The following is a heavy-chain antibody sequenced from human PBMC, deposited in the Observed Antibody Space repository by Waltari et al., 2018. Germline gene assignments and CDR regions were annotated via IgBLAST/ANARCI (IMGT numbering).Heavy chain of an antibody. J-gene: IGHJ5*02. Sequence: QVQLQQWGAGLLQPSETLSLTCAVYGGSFSGYYWSWIRQPPGTGLEWIGEINHSGSTNYNPSLKSRVTISVDTSKNQFSLKLSSVTAADTAVYYCARHWRIVVVPAASGWFDPWGQGTLVTVSS. V-gene: IGHV4-34*01. D-gene: IGHD2-2*01. CDR1: GGSFSGYY. CDR2: INHSGST. CDR3: ARHWRIVVVPAASGWFDP.